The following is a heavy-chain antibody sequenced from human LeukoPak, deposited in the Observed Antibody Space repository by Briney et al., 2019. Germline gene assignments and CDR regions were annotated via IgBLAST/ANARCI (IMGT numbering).Heavy chain of an antibody. Sequence: PGRSLRLSCAASGFTLSNYWMHWVRQAPGKGLVWVSRIRGDGGITTYADSVKGRFTISRDNAKNTLYLQMNSLRAEDTAVYYCTRVVTWFDPWGQGTLVTVTS. CDR3: TRVVTWFDP. J-gene: IGHJ5*02. D-gene: IGHD4-11*01. CDR2: IRGDGGIT. V-gene: IGHV3-74*01. CDR1: GFTLSNYW.